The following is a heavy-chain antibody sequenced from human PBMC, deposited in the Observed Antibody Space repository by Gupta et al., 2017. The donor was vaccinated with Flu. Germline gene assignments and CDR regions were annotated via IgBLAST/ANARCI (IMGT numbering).Heavy chain of an antibody. V-gene: IGHV4-30-4*01. D-gene: IGHD4-11*01. J-gene: IGHJ6*03. CDR3: ARTNSNFVSYYYMDV. CDR1: GGSVSSGDYY. Sequence: QVQLQESGPGLVKPSQTLSLTCTVSGGSVSSGDYYWSWIRQPPGKGLEWIGYIYYSGTTYYNPSLKSRLIISVDTSKNQFSLKLTSVTAADTAMYYCARTNSNFVSYYYMDVWGKGTTVTVSS. CDR2: IYYSGTT.